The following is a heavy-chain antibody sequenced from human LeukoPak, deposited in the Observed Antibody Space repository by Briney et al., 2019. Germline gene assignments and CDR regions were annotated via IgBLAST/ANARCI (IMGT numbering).Heavy chain of an antibody. V-gene: IGHV4-39*01. CDR2: IYYSGST. CDR1: GGSISSNSYY. Sequence: PSETLSLTCTASGGSISSNSYYWGWIRQPPGKGLEWIGSIYYSGSTYYNPSLKSRVTISVDTSKNQFSLKLSSVTAADTAVYYCAVYASLYFDYWGQGTLVTVSS. CDR3: AVYASLYFDY. D-gene: IGHD2-8*01. J-gene: IGHJ4*02.